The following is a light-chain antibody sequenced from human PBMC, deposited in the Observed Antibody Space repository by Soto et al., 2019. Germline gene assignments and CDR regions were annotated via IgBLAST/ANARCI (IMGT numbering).Light chain of an antibody. Sequence: QSVLTQPPSVSGAPGQRVTISCTGSSSNIGAGYDVHWYQQLPGTAPKLLIYGNSNRPSGVPDRFSGSKSGTSASLAITGLQAEDEADYYCQSYDSSLSGSWVFGGGTQLTAL. V-gene: IGLV1-40*01. J-gene: IGLJ3*02. CDR1: SSNIGAGYD. CDR2: GNS. CDR3: QSYDSSLSGSWV.